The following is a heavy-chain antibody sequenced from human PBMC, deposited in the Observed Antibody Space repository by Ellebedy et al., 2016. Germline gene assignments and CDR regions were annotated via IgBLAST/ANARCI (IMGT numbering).Heavy chain of an antibody. CDR3: ARDCSGGSCYGAFDI. CDR2: IYYSGST. J-gene: IGHJ3*02. Sequence: ESLKISCAASGFTFSDYYMSWIRQAPGKGLEWIGSIYYSGSTYYNPSLKSRVTISVDTSKNQFSLKLSSVTAADTAVYYCARDCSGGSCYGAFDIWGQGTMVTVSS. V-gene: IGHV4-38-2*02. D-gene: IGHD2-15*01. CDR1: GFTFSDYY.